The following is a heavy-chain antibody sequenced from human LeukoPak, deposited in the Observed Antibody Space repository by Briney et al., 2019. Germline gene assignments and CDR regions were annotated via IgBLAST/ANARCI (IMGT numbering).Heavy chain of an antibody. CDR1: GFTFDDYA. V-gene: IGHV3-9*01. Sequence: GGSLRLSCAVSGFTFDDYAMYWVRQAPGKGLEWVSGISWNSGSIAYADSVKGRFTISRDDAKNSLYLQMNSLRAEDTALYYCAKGYCSSTSCLWIYWGQGTLVTVSS. D-gene: IGHD2-2*01. J-gene: IGHJ4*02. CDR2: ISWNSGSI. CDR3: AKGYCSSTSCLWIY.